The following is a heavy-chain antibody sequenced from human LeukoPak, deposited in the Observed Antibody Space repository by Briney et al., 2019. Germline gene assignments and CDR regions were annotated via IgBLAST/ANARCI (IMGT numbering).Heavy chain of an antibody. D-gene: IGHD3-22*01. CDR1: GGSFSGYY. CDR3: ARVGDYYDSSGYHDY. CDR2: INHSGST. Sequence: SETLSLTCAVYGGSFSGYYWRWIRQPPGKGLEWIGEINHSGSTNHNPSLKSRVTISVDTSKNQFSLKLSSVTAADTAVYYCARVGDYYDSSGYHDYWGQGTLVTVSS. J-gene: IGHJ4*02. V-gene: IGHV4-34*01.